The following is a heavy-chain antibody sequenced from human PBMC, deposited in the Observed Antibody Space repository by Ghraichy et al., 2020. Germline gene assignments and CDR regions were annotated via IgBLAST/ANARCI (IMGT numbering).Heavy chain of an antibody. V-gene: IGHV3-74*01. Sequence: GGSLRLSCAASGFTFSSFCMHWVRQVPGKGLVWVARLSGDGSITNYADTVKGRFTISRDNAKNTMYLQMSSLGVEDTAVYYCMRGDYGRSGSYWGQGNLVTVSP. CDR1: GFTFSSFC. D-gene: IGHD3-22*01. CDR3: MRGDYGRSGSY. CDR2: LSGDGSIT. J-gene: IGHJ4*02.